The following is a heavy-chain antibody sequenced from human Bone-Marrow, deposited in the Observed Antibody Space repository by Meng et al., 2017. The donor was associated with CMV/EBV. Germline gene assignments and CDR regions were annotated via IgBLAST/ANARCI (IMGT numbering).Heavy chain of an antibody. CDR1: TFTSYD. Sequence: TFTSYDINWVRQATGQGLEWMGWMNPNSGNTGYAQKFQGRVTMTRNTSISTAYMELSSLRSEDTAVYYCAGSVVLMVYAIGEVWFDPWGQGTLVTVSS. J-gene: IGHJ5*02. V-gene: IGHV1-8*01. CDR3: AGSVVLMVYAIGEVWFDP. CDR2: MNPNSGNT. D-gene: IGHD2-8*01.